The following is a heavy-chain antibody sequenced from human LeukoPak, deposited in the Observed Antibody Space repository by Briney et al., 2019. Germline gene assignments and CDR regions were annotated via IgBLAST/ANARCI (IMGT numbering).Heavy chain of an antibody. CDR1: GFTVSSNY. D-gene: IGHD3-22*01. Sequence: GGSLRLSCAASGFTVSSNYMSWVRQAPGKGLEWVSVIYSGGSTYYADSVKGRFTISRDNSKNTLYLQMNSLRAEDTAVYYCARDMNYDSSGYYDYWGQGTLVTVSS. V-gene: IGHV3-53*01. CDR2: IYSGGST. CDR3: ARDMNYDSSGYYDY. J-gene: IGHJ4*02.